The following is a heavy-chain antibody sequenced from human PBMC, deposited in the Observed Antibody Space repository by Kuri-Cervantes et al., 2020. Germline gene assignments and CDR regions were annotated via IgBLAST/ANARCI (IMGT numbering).Heavy chain of an antibody. CDR1: GFTFGDYA. J-gene: IGHJ4*02. CDR3: TRDGTIFGVDTGS. V-gene: IGHV3-49*03. Sequence: GESLKISCTASGFTFGDYAMSWFRQAPGKGLEWVGFIRSKAYGGTTEYAASVKGRFTISRDDSKSIAYLQMNSLKTDDTAVYYCTRDGTIFGVDTGSWGQGTLVTVSS. CDR2: IRSKAYGGTT. D-gene: IGHD3-3*01.